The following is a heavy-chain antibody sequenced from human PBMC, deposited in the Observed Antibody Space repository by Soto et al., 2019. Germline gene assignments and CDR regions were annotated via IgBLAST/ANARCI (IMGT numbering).Heavy chain of an antibody. CDR3: ARGSGITFGGVIVRVHYYSDY. J-gene: IGHJ4*02. CDR2: MNPNSGNT. D-gene: IGHD3-16*02. V-gene: IGHV1-8*01. CDR1: GYTFTSYD. Sequence: ASVKVSCKASGYTFTSYDINWVRQATGQGLEWMGWMNPNSGNTAYARKFLGRVTMTRDTSITTAYMELSSLTSEDTAVYYCARGSGITFGGVIVRVHYYSDYWGQGSPVPVSS.